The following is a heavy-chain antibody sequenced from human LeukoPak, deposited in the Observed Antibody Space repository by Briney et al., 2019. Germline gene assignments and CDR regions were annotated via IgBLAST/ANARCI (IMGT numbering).Heavy chain of an antibody. J-gene: IGHJ4*02. V-gene: IGHV1-24*01. Sequence: ASVTVSCKVSGYTLTELSMHWVRQAPGKGLEWMGGFDPEDGETIYAQKFQGRVTMTEDTSTDTAYMELSSLRSEDTAVYYCATARFWSGYFDYWGQGTLVTVSS. CDR2: FDPEDGET. CDR1: GYTLTELS. D-gene: IGHD3-3*01. CDR3: ATARFWSGYFDY.